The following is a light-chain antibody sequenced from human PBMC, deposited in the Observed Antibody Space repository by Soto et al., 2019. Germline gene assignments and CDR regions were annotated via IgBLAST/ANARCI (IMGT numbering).Light chain of an antibody. V-gene: IGLV1-44*01. CDR1: SSNIGSNT. J-gene: IGLJ2*01. CDR3: AAWDDSLNGVV. CDR2: SNN. Sequence: QAVVTRPPSASGTPGQRVTISCSGSSSNIGSNTVNWYQQLPGTAPKLLICSNNQRPSGVPDRFSGSKSGTSASLAISGLQSEDEADYYCAAWDDSLNGVVFGGGTKVTVL.